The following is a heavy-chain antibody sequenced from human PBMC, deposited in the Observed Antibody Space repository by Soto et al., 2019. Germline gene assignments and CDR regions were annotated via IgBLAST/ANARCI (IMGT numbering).Heavy chain of an antibody. V-gene: IGHV1-46*01. CDR3: ARDRYCSRTSCYGWFDP. J-gene: IGHJ5*02. D-gene: IGHD2-2*01. CDR1: GYTFTSYY. CDR2: INPSGGST. Sequence: GASVKVSCKASGYTFTSYYMHWVRQAPGQGLEWMGIINPSGGSTSYAQKFQGRVTMTRDTSTSTVYMEMSSLRSEDTAVYYCARDRYCSRTSCYGWFDPWGQGTLVTVSS.